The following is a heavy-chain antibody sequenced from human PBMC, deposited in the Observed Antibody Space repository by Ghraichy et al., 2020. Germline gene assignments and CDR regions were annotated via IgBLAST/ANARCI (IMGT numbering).Heavy chain of an antibody. CDR1: GGSMRSQF. V-gene: IGHV4-59*08. D-gene: IGHD5-18*01. Sequence: SETLSLICTVSGGSMRSQFWSWIRQPPGTGLEWIGYISHTGNTNYSPSLGGRATISLDTSKNQFSLRLTSVNAEDTAIYYCARRGRGYSLYYYGLGVWGPGTTVTVS. CDR2: ISHTGNT. J-gene: IGHJ6*02. CDR3: ARRGRGYSLYYYGLGV.